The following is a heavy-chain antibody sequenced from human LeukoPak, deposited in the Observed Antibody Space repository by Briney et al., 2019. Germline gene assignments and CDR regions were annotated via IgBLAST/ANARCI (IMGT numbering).Heavy chain of an antibody. J-gene: IGHJ4*02. Sequence: PGGSLRLSCAASGFTFSSYEMNWVRQAPGKGLEWVSYISSSSSTIYYADSVKGRFTISRDNSKNTLYLQMNSLRAEDTAVYYCAREESVAGTWAKDYWGQGTLVTVSS. V-gene: IGHV3-48*01. D-gene: IGHD6-19*01. CDR2: ISSSSSTI. CDR3: AREESVAGTWAKDY. CDR1: GFTFSSYE.